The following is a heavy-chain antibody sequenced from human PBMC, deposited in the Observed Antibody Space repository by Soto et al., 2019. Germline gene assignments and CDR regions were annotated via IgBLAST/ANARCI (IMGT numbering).Heavy chain of an antibody. CDR1: GYSFTSYW. V-gene: IGHV5-51*01. J-gene: IGHJ4*02. Sequence: PGESLKISCKGSGYSFTSYWIGWVRQMPGKGLEWMGIIYPGDSDTRYSPSFQGQVTKTRNTFISTAYMELSSLRSEDTAVYYCARGADYWGQGTLVTVSS. CDR3: ARGADY. CDR2: IYPGDSDT.